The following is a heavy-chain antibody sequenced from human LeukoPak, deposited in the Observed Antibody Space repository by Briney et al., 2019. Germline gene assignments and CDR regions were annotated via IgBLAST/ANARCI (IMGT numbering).Heavy chain of an antibody. Sequence: PSETLSLTCTVSGGSISSGGYYWSWIRQPPGKGLEWIGYIYHSGSTYYNPSLKSRVTISVDTSKNQFSLKLSSVTAADTAVYYCASSRITMIVGTPFFDYWGQGTLVTVSS. J-gene: IGHJ4*02. D-gene: IGHD3-22*01. V-gene: IGHV4-30-2*01. CDR3: ASSRITMIVGTPFFDY. CDR2: IYHSGST. CDR1: GGSISSGGYY.